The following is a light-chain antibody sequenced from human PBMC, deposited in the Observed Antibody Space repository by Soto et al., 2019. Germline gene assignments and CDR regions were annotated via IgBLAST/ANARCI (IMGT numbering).Light chain of an antibody. Sequence: DIVMTQSPDALAVSLGERATIHCKSSQSVLYSSNNTNYLAWYQQKPGQPPKLLIYWASTRESGFPDRFSGSGSGTDFTLTISSLQAEDVAVYYCQQYYSTPYTFGQGTKLEIK. CDR1: QSVLYSSNNTNY. CDR2: WAS. CDR3: QQYYSTPYT. V-gene: IGKV4-1*01. J-gene: IGKJ2*01.